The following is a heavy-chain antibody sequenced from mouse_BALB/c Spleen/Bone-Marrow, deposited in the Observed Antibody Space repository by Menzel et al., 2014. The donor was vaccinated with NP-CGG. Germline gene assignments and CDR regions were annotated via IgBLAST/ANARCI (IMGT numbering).Heavy chain of an antibody. CDR2: INPYNDGT. V-gene: IGHV1-14*01. CDR3: ARSLLRADY. CDR1: V. D-gene: IGHD1-1*01. Sequence: VMYWVKQKPGQGLEWIGYINPYNDGTKYNEKFKGKATLTSDKSSSTAYMELSSLTSEDSAVYYCARSLLRADYWGQGTSVTVSS. J-gene: IGHJ4*01.